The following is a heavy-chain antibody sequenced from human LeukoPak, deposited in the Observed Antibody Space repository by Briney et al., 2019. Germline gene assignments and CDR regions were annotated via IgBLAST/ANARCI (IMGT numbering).Heavy chain of an antibody. J-gene: IGHJ4*02. CDR3: AREIRHSGYDSDY. V-gene: IGHV1-2*02. Sequence: ASVKVSCKASGYTFTGYYMHWVRQAPGQGLEWMGWINPNSGGTNYAQEFQGRVTMTRDTSISTAYMELSRLRSDDTAVYYCAREIRHSGYDSDYWGQGTLVTVSS. D-gene: IGHD5-12*01. CDR2: INPNSGGT. CDR1: GYTFTGYY.